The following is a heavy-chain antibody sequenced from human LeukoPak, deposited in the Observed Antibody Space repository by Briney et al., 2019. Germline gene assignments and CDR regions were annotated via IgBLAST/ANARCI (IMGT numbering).Heavy chain of an antibody. J-gene: IGHJ4*02. D-gene: IGHD2-8*01. CDR1: GFAFSSYW. Sequence: GGSLRLSCVGSGFAFSSYWMSWVRQAPGKGLEWVANIKQDGSEKYYVDSVKGRFTISRDNAKNSLYLQMDSLRAEDTAMYYCARRRGMGSLDYWGQGTLVTASS. CDR2: IKQDGSEK. CDR3: ARRRGMGSLDY. V-gene: IGHV3-7*03.